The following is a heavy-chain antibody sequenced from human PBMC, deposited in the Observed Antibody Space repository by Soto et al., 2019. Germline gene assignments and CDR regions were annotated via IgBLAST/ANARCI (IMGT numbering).Heavy chain of an antibody. Sequence: QVQLVQSGAEVKKPGASVKVSCKASGYTFTGYGIGWVRQAPGQGLEWMGWISGYNANTNYPQKLQGRITMTTDTTRAKAYRELRSRRSYDTAVYYCAGGGHYYVVSGYSSDYWGQETLVPVSS. D-gene: IGHD3-22*01. CDR2: ISGYNANT. V-gene: IGHV1-18*01. CDR3: AGGGHYYVVSGYSSDY. J-gene: IGHJ4*02. CDR1: GYTFTGYG.